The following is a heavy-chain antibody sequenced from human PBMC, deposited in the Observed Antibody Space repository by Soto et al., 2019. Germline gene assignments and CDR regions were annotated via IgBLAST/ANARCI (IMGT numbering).Heavy chain of an antibody. Sequence: QVHLVQSGAEVKKPGASVKVSCKASGYTFTSYGITWVRQAPGQALEWMGWISAHNGNTDYAQKLQGRVIVTRDTSTSTAYMELRSLRSDDTAVYYCARGRYGDYWGQGALVTVSS. CDR1: GYTFTSYG. D-gene: IGHD1-1*01. J-gene: IGHJ4*02. CDR3: ARGRYGDY. CDR2: ISAHNGNT. V-gene: IGHV1-18*01.